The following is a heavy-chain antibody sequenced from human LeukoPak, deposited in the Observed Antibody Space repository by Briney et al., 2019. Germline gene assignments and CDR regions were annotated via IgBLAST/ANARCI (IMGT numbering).Heavy chain of an antibody. J-gene: IGHJ6*02. CDR1: GFTFSDYY. CDR2: ISTTGSTT. V-gene: IGHV3-11*01. Sequence: SGGSLRLSCAASGFTFSDYYMSWIRQAPGKGLEWVSYISTTGSTTHYADSVKGRFTISRDNAKNSLFLQMNSLRAEDTAVYYCARDGDYGGYSGYFYAMDVWGQGTTVTVSS. D-gene: IGHD4-23*01. CDR3: ARDGDYGGYSGYFYAMDV.